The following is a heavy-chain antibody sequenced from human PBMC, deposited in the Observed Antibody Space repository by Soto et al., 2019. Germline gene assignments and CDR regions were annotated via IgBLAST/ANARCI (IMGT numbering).Heavy chain of an antibody. CDR1: GFTFSSYA. D-gene: IGHD5-12*01. CDR3: ARVDGYNSFYFDY. V-gene: IGHV1-69*06. CDR2: IIPIFGTA. J-gene: IGHJ4*02. Sequence: SVKVSCKASGFTFSSYAISWLRQSPGQGLEWMGGIIPIFGTANYAQKFQGRVTITADKSTSTAYMELSSLRSEDTAVYYCARVDGYNSFYFDYWGQGTLVTVSS.